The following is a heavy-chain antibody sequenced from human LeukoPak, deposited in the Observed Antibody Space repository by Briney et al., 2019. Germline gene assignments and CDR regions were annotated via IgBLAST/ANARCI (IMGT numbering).Heavy chain of an antibody. V-gene: IGHV1-2*02. CDR2: INPNSGGT. Sequence: ASVKVSCKASGYTSTGYYMHWVRQAPGQGLEWMGWINPNSGGTNYAQKFQGRVTMTRDTSISTAYMELSRLRSDDTAVYYCARGGWEYYDFWSGYYTGPYYFDYWGQGTLVTVSS. CDR3: ARGGWEYYDFWSGYYTGPYYFDY. CDR1: GYTSTGYY. D-gene: IGHD3-3*01. J-gene: IGHJ4*02.